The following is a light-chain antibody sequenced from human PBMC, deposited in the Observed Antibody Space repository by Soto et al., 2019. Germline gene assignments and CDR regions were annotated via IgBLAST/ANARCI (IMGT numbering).Light chain of an antibody. V-gene: IGKV3-15*01. CDR1: QSVGPN. Sequence: EIVLTQSPGTLSVSLGERATLSCRASQSVGPNLAWYQQRPGQAPRLLIYGASKRATGVPARFSGRGSGTEFTLTITSLQSEDFAVYYCHQYNNMPPYTFGQGTHLEIK. J-gene: IGKJ2*01. CDR3: HQYNNMPPYT. CDR2: GAS.